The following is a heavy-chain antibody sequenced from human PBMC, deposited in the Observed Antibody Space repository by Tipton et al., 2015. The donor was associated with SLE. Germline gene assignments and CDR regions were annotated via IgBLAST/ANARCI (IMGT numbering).Heavy chain of an antibody. J-gene: IGHJ2*01. D-gene: IGHD3-16*01. CDR3: ASGGILWYFDL. CDR2: IYHSGST. V-gene: IGHV4-38-2*01. Sequence: TLSLTCAVSGYSISSVYYWGWIRQPPGKGLEWIGSIYHSGSTYYNPSLKSRVTISVDTSRNQFSLKLSSVTAADTAVYYCASGGILWYFDLWGRGTLVTVSS. CDR1: GYSISSVYY.